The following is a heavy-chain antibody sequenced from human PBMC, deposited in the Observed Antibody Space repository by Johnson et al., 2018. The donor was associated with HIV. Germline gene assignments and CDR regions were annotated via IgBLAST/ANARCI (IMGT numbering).Heavy chain of an antibody. CDR3: ARVGVDDAFDF. V-gene: IGHV3-7*03. Sequence: VQLVESGGGLVQPGGSLILSCASSGFTFSSYWMSLVHQSPGIGLEWLPNIKPEGSAKYYVDAVKGRFTISRDNAKNSLYLQMNSLRAEDTAVYYCARVGVDDAFDFWGQGTMVTVSS. J-gene: IGHJ3*01. CDR2: IKPEGSAK. D-gene: IGHD2-15*01. CDR1: GFTFSSYW.